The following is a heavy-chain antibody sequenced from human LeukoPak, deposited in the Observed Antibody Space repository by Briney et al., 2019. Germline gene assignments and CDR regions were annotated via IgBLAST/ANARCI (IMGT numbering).Heavy chain of an antibody. D-gene: IGHD3-10*01. V-gene: IGHV3-53*01. CDR1: GFTVSSNY. CDR2: IYSGGST. J-gene: IGHJ4*02. CDR3: ARPNYGSGTYPLYY. Sequence: PGEPLRLSCAASGFTVSSNYMSWVRQAPGKGLEWVSVIYSGGSTYYADSVKGRFTISGDNSKNTVYLQMNSLRAEDTAVYYCARPNYGSGTYPLYYWGQGTLVTVSS.